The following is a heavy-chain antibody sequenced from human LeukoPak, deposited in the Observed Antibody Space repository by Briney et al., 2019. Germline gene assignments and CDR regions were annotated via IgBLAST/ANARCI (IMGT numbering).Heavy chain of an antibody. CDR3: ATSRAEYSSSYYFDY. J-gene: IGHJ4*02. CDR1: GGSISSSNW. D-gene: IGHD6-6*01. V-gene: IGHV4-4*02. CDR2: IYHSGST. Sequence: SGTLSLTCAVSGGSISSSNWWSWVRQPPGKGLEWIGEIYHSGSTNYNPSLKSRVTISVDKSKNQFSLKLSSVTAADTAVYYCATSRAEYSSSYYFDYWGQGTLVTVSS.